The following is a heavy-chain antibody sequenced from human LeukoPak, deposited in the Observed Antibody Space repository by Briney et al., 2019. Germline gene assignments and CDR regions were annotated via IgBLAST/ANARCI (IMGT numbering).Heavy chain of an antibody. CDR3: ATGLTGEDWLPDLP. Sequence: ASVKVSCKVSGYTLTELSMHWVRQAPGKGLDWMGGFDPEDGETIYAQKFQGRVTMTEDTSTDTAYMELSSLRSEDTAVYYCATGLTGEDWLPDLPWGQGTLVTVSS. D-gene: IGHD3/OR15-3a*01. J-gene: IGHJ5*02. CDR2: FDPEDGET. CDR1: GYTLTELS. V-gene: IGHV1-24*01.